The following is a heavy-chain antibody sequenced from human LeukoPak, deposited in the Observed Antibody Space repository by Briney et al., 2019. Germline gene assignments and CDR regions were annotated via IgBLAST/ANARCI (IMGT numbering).Heavy chain of an antibody. CDR2: ISGSGGST. V-gene: IGHV3-23*01. Sequence: GGSLRLSCAASGFTFSNYAMSWVRQAPGKGLEWVSAISGSGGSTYYADSVKGRFTISRDNSKNTLYLQMNSLRAEDTAVYYCAKDPGDGYNFWDYWGQGTLVTVSS. J-gene: IGHJ4*02. CDR1: GFTFSNYA. D-gene: IGHD3-3*01. CDR3: AKDPGDGYNFWDY.